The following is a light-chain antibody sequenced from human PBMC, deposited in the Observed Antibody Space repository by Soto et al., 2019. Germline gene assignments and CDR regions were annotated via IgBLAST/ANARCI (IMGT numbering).Light chain of an antibody. CDR2: DTN. Sequence: VVTQEPSLTVSPGGTVTLTCGSSTRAVTSGHWPYWFQRKPGQAPRTLIYDTNNKQSWTPARFSGSLLGGKAALTLSGAQPEDEADYYCLLSQGRARVFGGGTKLTVL. CDR1: TRAVTSGHW. J-gene: IGLJ3*02. V-gene: IGLV7-46*01. CDR3: LLSQGRARV.